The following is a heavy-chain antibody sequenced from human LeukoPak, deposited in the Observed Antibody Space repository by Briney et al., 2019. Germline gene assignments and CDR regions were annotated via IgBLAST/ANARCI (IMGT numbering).Heavy chain of an antibody. D-gene: IGHD6-13*01. Sequence: ASVKVSCKASGGTFRSKAINWVRQAPGQGLEWMEGIIPLLNTSIYAQKFQGRVTIITDESATTADMELNSLRSEDTAVYFCARGFSSSWSYFENWGQGTLVTVSS. J-gene: IGHJ4*02. CDR3: ARGFSSSWSYFEN. V-gene: IGHV1-69*05. CDR1: GGTFRSKA. CDR2: IIPLLNTS.